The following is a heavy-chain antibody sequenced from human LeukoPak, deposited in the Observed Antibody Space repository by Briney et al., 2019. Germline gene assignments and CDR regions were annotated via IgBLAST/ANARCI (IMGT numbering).Heavy chain of an antibody. Sequence: SETLSLTCTVSGGSISNYHWSWMRQPPGKGLEWIGYVDYSGSTNYSPSPKSRISISVDTSKNQFSLKLRSVTAADTAVYYCARLQDSDTAYVDCWGQGTLVTVSS. CDR1: GGSISNYH. CDR2: VDYSGST. J-gene: IGHJ4*02. D-gene: IGHD2-15*01. CDR3: ARLQDSDTAYVDC. V-gene: IGHV4-59*01.